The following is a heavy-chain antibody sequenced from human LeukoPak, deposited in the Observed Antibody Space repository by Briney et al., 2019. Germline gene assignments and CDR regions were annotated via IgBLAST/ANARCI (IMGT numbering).Heavy chain of an antibody. CDR2: IWYDGSNK. CDR1: GFTFSSYG. V-gene: IGHV3-33*01. J-gene: IGHJ4*02. Sequence: GGSLRLSCAASGFTFSSYGMHWVRLAPGKGLEWVAVIWYDGSNKYYADSVKGRFTISRDNSKNTLYLQMNSLRAEDTAVYYCARDKFEGGTDYWGQGTLVTVSS. D-gene: IGHD1-26*01. CDR3: ARDKFEGGTDY.